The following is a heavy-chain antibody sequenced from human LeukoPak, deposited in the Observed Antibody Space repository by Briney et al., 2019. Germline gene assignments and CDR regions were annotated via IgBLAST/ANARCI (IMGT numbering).Heavy chain of an antibody. J-gene: IGHJ6*02. Sequence: PGRSLRLSCAASGFTFSSYGMHWVRQAPGKGLEWVAVISYDGSNKYYADSVKARFTISRDNSKNTLYLQMNSLRAEDTAVYYCAKDMGGGSRTYYDFWSFYYYGMDVWGQGITVTVSS. CDR1: GFTFSSYG. CDR3: AKDMGGGSRTYYDFWSFYYYGMDV. V-gene: IGHV3-30*18. CDR2: ISYDGSNK. D-gene: IGHD3-3*01.